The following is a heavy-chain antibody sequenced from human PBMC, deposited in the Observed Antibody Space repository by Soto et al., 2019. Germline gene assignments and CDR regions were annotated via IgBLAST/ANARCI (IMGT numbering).Heavy chain of an antibody. D-gene: IGHD1-26*01. V-gene: IGHV3-23*01. J-gene: IGHJ4*02. CDR3: ARRGSGSYYAY. CDR1: GFTFSSYA. CDR2: ISGSGGNT. Sequence: EVQLLESGGGLVQPGGSLRLSCAASGFTFSSYAMRWVRQAPVKGLEWVSAISGSGGNTYYADSVKGRFTISRDNSKNTLYLQMNSLRAEDTAVYYCARRGSGSYYAYRGQGTLVTVSS.